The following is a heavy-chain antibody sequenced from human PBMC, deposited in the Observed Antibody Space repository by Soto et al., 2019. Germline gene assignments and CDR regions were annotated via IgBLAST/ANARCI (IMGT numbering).Heavy chain of an antibody. CDR1: GFTFSSYA. CDR3: AKGTVVLYYYYMDV. CDR2: ISGSGGST. J-gene: IGHJ6*03. V-gene: IGHV3-23*01. D-gene: IGHD3-16*02. Sequence: GGSLRLSCAASGFTFSSYAMSWVRQAPGKGLEWVSAISGSGGSTYYADSVKGRFTISRDNSKNTLYLQMNSLRAEDTAVYYCAKGTVVLYYYYMDVWGKGTTVTVSS.